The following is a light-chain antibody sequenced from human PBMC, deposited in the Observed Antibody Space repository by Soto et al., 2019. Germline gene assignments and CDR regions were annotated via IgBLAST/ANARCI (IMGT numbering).Light chain of an antibody. CDR2: RND. Sequence: QSVLTQPPSVSGAPGQRVTISCTGSSSIGAGYDVHWYQQLPGTAPKLLIYRNDNRPSGVPDRFSGSKSGTSASLAITGLQAEDEADYYCQSFDSSLSDYVFGTGTKLTVL. CDR1: SSIGAGYD. CDR3: QSFDSSLSDYV. V-gene: IGLV1-40*01. J-gene: IGLJ1*01.